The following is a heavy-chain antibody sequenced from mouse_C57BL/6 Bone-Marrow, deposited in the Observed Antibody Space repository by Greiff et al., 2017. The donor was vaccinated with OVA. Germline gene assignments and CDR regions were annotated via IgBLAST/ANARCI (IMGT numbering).Heavy chain of an antibody. D-gene: IGHD1-1*01. CDR3: ANYSLYYYAMDY. V-gene: IGHV5-2*03. CDR2: INSDGGST. Sequence: EVKLVESGGGLVQPGESLKLSCESNEYEFPSHDMSWVRKTPEKRLELVAAINSDGGSTYYPDTMERRFINSRDNTKKTLYLQMSSLRSEDTALYYCANYSLYYYAMDYWGQGTSVTVSS. J-gene: IGHJ4*01. CDR1: EYEFPSHD.